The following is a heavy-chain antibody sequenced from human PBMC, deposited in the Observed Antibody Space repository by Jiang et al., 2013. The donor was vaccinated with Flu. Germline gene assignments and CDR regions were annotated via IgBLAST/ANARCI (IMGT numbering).Heavy chain of an antibody. J-gene: IGHJ4*02. V-gene: IGHV4-30-4*08. CDR2: IYYSGST. CDR3: ASLASGYSNY. D-gene: IGHD3-22*01. CDR1: SSGDYY. Sequence: SSGDYYWSWIRQPPGKGLEWIGYIYYSGSTYYNPSLKSRVTISVDTSKNQFSLKLSSVTAADTAVYYCASLASGYSNYWGQGTLVTVSS.